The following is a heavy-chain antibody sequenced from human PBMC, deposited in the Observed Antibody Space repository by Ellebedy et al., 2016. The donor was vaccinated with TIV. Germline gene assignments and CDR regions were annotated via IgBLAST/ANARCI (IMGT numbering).Heavy chain of an antibody. J-gene: IGHJ4*02. Sequence: MPSETLSLTCTVSGGSISSSSYYRGWIRQPPGKGLEWIGSIYYSGSTYYNPSLKSRVTISVDTSKNQFSLKLSSVTAADTAVYYCARHLPLTLYGSGSYILSGNFDYWGQGTLVTVSS. V-gene: IGHV4-39*01. D-gene: IGHD3-10*01. CDR3: ARHLPLTLYGSGSYILSGNFDY. CDR1: GGSISSSSYY. CDR2: IYYSGST.